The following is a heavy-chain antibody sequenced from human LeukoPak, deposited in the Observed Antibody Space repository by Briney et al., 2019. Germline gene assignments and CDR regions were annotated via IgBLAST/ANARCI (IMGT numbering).Heavy chain of an antibody. CDR3: ARDPAEADC. CDR1: GFTFSGYA. V-gene: IGHV3-21*04. Sequence: GGSLRLSCAASGFTFSGYAMNRVRQAPGKGLEWVSSINGGGNTFYADSVKGRFAISRDNAKNSLYLQMNGLRAEDTAVYYCARDPAEADCWGQGTLVTVSS. CDR2: INGGGNT. J-gene: IGHJ4*02.